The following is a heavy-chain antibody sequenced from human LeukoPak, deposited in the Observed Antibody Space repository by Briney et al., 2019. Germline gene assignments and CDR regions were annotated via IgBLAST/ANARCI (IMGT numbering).Heavy chain of an antibody. D-gene: IGHD3-16*02. Sequence: ASVKVPCKASGYTFSSYAINWVRQAPGQGLEWMGWISGYNGNTNYAQKFQGRVTMTTDTSTNTAYMEVKSLRSDDTAAYYCARLDITFGGGIVNAGSNYWGQGTLVTVSS. V-gene: IGHV1-18*01. CDR3: ARLDITFGGGIVNAGSNY. CDR2: ISGYNGNT. J-gene: IGHJ4*02. CDR1: GYTFSSYA.